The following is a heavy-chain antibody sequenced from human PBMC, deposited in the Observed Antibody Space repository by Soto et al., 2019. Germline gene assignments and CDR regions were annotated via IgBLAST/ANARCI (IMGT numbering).Heavy chain of an antibody. V-gene: IGHV5-51*01. J-gene: IGHJ4*02. CDR1: GYSFSSYW. Sequence: PGESLKISCKASGYSFSSYWIAWVRQMPGKGLEWMGIIWPDESETRYSPSFQGEVTISADTATSTAYLKWNSLKSSDTAIYYCARGPPADYWGQGTLVTVSS. D-gene: IGHD1-26*01. CDR2: IWPDESET. CDR3: ARGPPADY.